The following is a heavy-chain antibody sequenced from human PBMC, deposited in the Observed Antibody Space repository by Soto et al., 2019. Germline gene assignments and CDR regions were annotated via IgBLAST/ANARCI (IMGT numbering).Heavy chain of an antibody. CDR3: ARVSPYRGPNYYDSSGYYSLDY. CDR1: GGTVSSGGYY. Sequence: SETLSLTCTVSGGTVSSGGYYWSWIRQPPGKGLEWIGYISSRGSANYNPSLKSRVTISVDTSKNQFSLKLSSVTAADTAVYYCARVSPYRGPNYYDSSGYYSLDYWGQGTLVTVSS. J-gene: IGHJ4*02. D-gene: IGHD3-22*01. CDR2: ISSRGSA. V-gene: IGHV4-61*08.